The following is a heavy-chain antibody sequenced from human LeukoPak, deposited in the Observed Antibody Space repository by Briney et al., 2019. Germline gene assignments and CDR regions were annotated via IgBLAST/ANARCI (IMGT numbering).Heavy chain of an antibody. D-gene: IGHD3-22*01. CDR3: ARGRGYYDSSGYSHLWGRGYYFDY. J-gene: IGHJ4*02. CDR2: INHSGST. Sequence: PSETLSLTCTVSGGSISSYYWGWIRQPPGKGLEWIGEINHSGSTNYNPSLKSRVTISVDTSKNRFSLKLSSVTAADTAVYYCARGRGYYDSSGYSHLWGRGYYFDYWGQGTLVTVSS. V-gene: IGHV4-34*01. CDR1: GGSISSYY.